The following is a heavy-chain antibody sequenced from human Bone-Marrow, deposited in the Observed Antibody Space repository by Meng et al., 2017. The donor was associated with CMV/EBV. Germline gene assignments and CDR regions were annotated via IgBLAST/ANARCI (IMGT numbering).Heavy chain of an antibody. D-gene: IGHD7-27*01. CDR2: IHPHRGDT. Sequence: ASVKVSCKASGYTFTAHYFHWVRQAPGQGLEWMGWIHPHRGDTNYAQQFQGRVTLTRDTSINTGYMELTRLTSDDTAVYYWARDNNWGPDYWGQGTLVTVSS. CDR3: ARDNNWGPDY. V-gene: IGHV1-2*02. J-gene: IGHJ4*02. CDR1: GYTFTAHY.